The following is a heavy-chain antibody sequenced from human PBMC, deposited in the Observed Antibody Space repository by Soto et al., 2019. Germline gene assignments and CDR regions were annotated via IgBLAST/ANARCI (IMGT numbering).Heavy chain of an antibody. J-gene: IGHJ6*02. Sequence: ASVKVSCKASGYTFTSYGISWVRQAPGQGLEGMGWISAYNGNTNDAQKLQGRVTMTTDTSTSTAYMELRSLRSDDTAVYYCARGVVVVPAAMQPNYYYYGMDVWGQGTTVTVSS. CDR3: ARGVVVVPAAMQPNYYYYGMDV. V-gene: IGHV1-18*01. CDR1: GYTFTSYG. D-gene: IGHD2-2*01. CDR2: ISAYNGNT.